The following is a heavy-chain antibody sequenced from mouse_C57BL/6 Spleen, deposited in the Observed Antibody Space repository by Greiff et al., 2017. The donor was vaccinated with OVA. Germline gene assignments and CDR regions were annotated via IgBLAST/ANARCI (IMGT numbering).Heavy chain of an antibody. CDR2: INPNNGGT. CDR3: ARRDLRHWYFDV. J-gene: IGHJ1*03. V-gene: IGHV1-26*01. CDR1: GYTFTDYY. Sequence: EVQLLQSGPELVKPGASVKISCKASGYTFTDYYMNWVNQSHGKSLEWVGDINPNNGGTSYNQKFKGKATLTVDKSSSTAYMELHRLTSEDTAVYYCARRDLRHWYFDVWGTGTTVTVSS. D-gene: IGHD2-12*01.